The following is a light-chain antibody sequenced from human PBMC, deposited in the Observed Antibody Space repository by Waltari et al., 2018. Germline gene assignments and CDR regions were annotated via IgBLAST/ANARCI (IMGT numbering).Light chain of an antibody. CDR3: HSRDSSGNVL. V-gene: IGLV3-19*01. J-gene: IGLJ2*01. Sequence: SSELTQDPAVSVALGQTVRITCKGASLRTYYVSWFHQKPGQAPALVIYGKNNRPSGIPDRFSAYSSGSTASLTIIGAQAEDEADYYCHSRDSSGNVLIGGGTKLTVV. CDR1: SLRTYY. CDR2: GKN.